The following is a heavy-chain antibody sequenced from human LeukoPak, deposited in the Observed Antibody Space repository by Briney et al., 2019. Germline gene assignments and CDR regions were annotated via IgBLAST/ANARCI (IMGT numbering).Heavy chain of an antibody. D-gene: IGHD2-2*01. Sequence: GASVKVSCKASGYTFTSYDINWVRQATGQGLEWMGWMNPNNGNTGYVQKFQGRVTMTRNTSISTAYMELSSLRSEDTAVYYCTTQPLYCSSTSCSLVRWFDPWGQGTLVTVSS. CDR3: TTQPLYCSSTSCSLVRWFDP. CDR2: MNPNNGNT. V-gene: IGHV1-8*01. CDR1: GYTFTSYD. J-gene: IGHJ5*02.